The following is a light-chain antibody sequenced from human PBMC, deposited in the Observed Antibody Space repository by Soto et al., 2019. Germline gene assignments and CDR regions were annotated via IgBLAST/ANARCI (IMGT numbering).Light chain of an antibody. CDR2: EVS. Sequence: QSVLTQPASVSGSPGQSITISCTRSSSDVGRYNYVSWYQQHPGKAPKLMTYEVSNRPSGVSIRFSGSKSGNTASLTISGLQAEDEADYYCSSYTSSKSVVFGGGTKLTVL. V-gene: IGLV2-14*01. CDR3: SSYTSSKSVV. J-gene: IGLJ2*01. CDR1: SSDVGRYNY.